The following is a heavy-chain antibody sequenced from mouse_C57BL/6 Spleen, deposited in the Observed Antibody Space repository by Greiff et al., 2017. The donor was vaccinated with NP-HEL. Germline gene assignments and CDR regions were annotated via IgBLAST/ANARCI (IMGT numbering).Heavy chain of an antibody. J-gene: IGHJ4*01. CDR2: IDPEDGET. CDR3: TRKGGSGPFYAMDY. Sequence: EVQLKESGAELVKPGASVKLSCTASGFNIKDYYMHWVKQRTEQGLEWIGRIDPEDGETKYAPKFQGKATITADTSSNTAYLQLSSLTSEDTAVYYGTRKGGSGPFYAMDYWGQGTSVTVSS. D-gene: IGHD3-2*02. CDR1: GFNIKDYY. V-gene: IGHV14-2*01.